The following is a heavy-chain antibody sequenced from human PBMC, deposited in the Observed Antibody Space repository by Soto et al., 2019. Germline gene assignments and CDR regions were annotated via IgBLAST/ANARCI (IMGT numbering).Heavy chain of an antibody. CDR1: GFTFNTYW. D-gene: IGHD5-12*01. V-gene: IGHV3-7*01. Sequence: EVQLVASGGGLVQPGGSLRLSCAASGFTFNTYWMTWVRQTPGKGLEWVANMKLDGSEKYYVDSVKGRFTISRDNAKNSLYLQMISLRAEDTAVYSCARALRGYGGYAFDYWGQGTLVTVSS. J-gene: IGHJ4*02. CDR3: ARALRGYGGYAFDY. CDR2: MKLDGSEK.